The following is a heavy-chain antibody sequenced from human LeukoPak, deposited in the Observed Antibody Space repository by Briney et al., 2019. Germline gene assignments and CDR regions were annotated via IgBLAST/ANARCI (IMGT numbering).Heavy chain of an antibody. CDR3: AKDHSSGWYSRTVDY. Sequence: GRSLRLSCAASGFTFSSYGMHWVRQAPGKGLEWVAVIWYDGSNKYYADSVKGRFTISRDNSKNTLYLQMNSLRAEDTAVYYCAKDHSSGWYSRTVDYWGQGTLVTVSS. J-gene: IGHJ4*02. CDR2: IWYDGSNK. D-gene: IGHD6-19*01. V-gene: IGHV3-33*06. CDR1: GFTFSSYG.